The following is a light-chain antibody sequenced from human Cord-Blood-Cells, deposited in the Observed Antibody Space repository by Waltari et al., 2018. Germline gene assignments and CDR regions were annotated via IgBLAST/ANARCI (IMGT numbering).Light chain of an antibody. CDR2: ADN. Sequence: NFMLTPPHTASESPGKTVPLSCTRSSGSIASNYVQSYRQRPGSAPTTVIYADNQRPSGVPDRFSGSIDSSSNSASLPISGLKTEDEADYYCQSYDSSNQVFGGGTKLAVL. V-gene: IGLV6-57*03. CDR1: SGSIASNY. CDR3: QSYDSSNQV. J-gene: IGLJ3*02.